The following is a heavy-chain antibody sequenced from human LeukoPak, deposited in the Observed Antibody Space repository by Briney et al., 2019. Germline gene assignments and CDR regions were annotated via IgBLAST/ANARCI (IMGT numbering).Heavy chain of an antibody. D-gene: IGHD6-13*01. CDR3: ARVESSAWYTGRGMSDY. V-gene: IGHV4-39*06. CDR2: IYYSGNT. CDR1: GFTFSDYN. J-gene: IGHJ4*02. Sequence: PGGSLRLSCAASGFTFSDYNMNWIRQPPGKGLEWIGSIYYSGNTYYNPSLKSRVTISADTSKNQFPLKLSSVTAADTAVYYCARVESSAWYTGRGMSDYWGQGTLVTVSS.